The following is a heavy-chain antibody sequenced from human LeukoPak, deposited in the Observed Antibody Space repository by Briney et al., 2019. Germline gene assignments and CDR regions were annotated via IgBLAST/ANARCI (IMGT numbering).Heavy chain of an antibody. D-gene: IGHD6-13*01. V-gene: IGHV4-38-2*02. J-gene: IGHJ6*03. Sequence: PSETLSLTCTVSGYSISSGYYWGWIRQPPGKGLEWIGSIYHSGSTYYNPSLKSRVTISVDTSRNQFSLKLSSVTAADTAVYYCARADYSSAWSHDYYYMDVWGKGTTVTVSS. CDR1: GYSISSGYY. CDR2: IYHSGST. CDR3: ARADYSSAWSHDYYYMDV.